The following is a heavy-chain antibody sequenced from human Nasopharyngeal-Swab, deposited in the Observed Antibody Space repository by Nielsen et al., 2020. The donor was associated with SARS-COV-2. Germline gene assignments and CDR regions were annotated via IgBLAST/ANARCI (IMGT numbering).Heavy chain of an antibody. J-gene: IGHJ4*02. Sequence: GESLKISCAASGFTFSDYYMSWFRQAPGKGLEWVSYISGRPYRASNYYTNYADSVRGRFTISRDNAKKSLSLEMNNLIAEDMAVYYCARPDCGGDCFSPSYFDSWGQGTLVTVSS. CDR3: ARPDCGGDCFSPSYFDS. V-gene: IGHV3-11*06. CDR2: ISGRPYRASNYYT. CDR1: GFTFSDYY. D-gene: IGHD2-21*02.